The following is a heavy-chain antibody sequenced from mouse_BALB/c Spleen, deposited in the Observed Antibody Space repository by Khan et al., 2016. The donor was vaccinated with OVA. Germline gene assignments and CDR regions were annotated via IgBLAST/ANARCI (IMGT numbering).Heavy chain of an antibody. CDR1: GYSITSGYY. J-gene: IGHJ2*01. CDR2: ISFDGNN. CDR3: ARGWLVKVDY. Sequence: EVQLQESGPGLVKPSQSLSLTCSVTGYSITSGYYWNWIRQFPRNKLEWMGYISFDGNNNYNPSLKNRISITRDTSKNQFFLKLNSVTTEDTATXYCARGWLVKVDYWGQGTTLTVSS. V-gene: IGHV3-6*02. D-gene: IGHD2-3*01.